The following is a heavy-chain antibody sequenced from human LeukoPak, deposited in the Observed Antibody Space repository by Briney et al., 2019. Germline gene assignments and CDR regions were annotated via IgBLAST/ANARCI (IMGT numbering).Heavy chain of an antibody. CDR3: ARGWNSFWYFDF. J-gene: IGHJ2*01. CDR1: GFTFSSYA. Sequence: PGGSLRLSCAVSGFTFSSYAMSWVRQAPGKGLVWVSTISGSGGSTFYVDSVKGRFTISRDTSKNSLYLQMNSLRVEDTAVCYCARGWNSFWYFDFWGRGTQVTVSS. D-gene: IGHD1-7*01. V-gene: IGHV3-23*01. CDR2: ISGSGGST.